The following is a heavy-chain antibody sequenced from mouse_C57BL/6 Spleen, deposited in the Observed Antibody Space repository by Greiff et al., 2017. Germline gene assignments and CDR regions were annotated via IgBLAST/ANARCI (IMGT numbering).Heavy chain of an antibody. CDR1: GYTFTDHT. Sequence: VKLVESDAELVKPGASVKISCKVSGYTFTDHTIHWMKQRPEQGLEWIGYIYPRDGSTKYNEKFKGKATLTADKSSRTAYMQLNSLTSEDSAVYFCASPYSNYEAWFAYWGQGTLVTVSA. D-gene: IGHD2-5*01. V-gene: IGHV1-78*01. CDR3: ASPYSNYEAWFAY. CDR2: IYPRDGST. J-gene: IGHJ3*01.